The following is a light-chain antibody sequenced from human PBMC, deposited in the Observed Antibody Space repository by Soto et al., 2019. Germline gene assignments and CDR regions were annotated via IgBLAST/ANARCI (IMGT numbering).Light chain of an antibody. V-gene: IGKV3-15*01. Sequence: EIVMTQSPATLSVSPGERATLSCRASQSVSSNLAWYQQKPGQAPRLLIYGASTSATGIPARFSGSESGTEVTLTISSLQSEDFAVYYCQHYNNWPPLTFGGGTKVEI. CDR3: QHYNNWPPLT. J-gene: IGKJ4*01. CDR1: QSVSSN. CDR2: GAS.